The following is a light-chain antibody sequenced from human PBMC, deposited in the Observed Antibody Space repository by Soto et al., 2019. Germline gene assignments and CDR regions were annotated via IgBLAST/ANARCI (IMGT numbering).Light chain of an antibody. V-gene: IGLV2-11*01. Sequence: QSVLTQPASVSGSPGQSIAISCTGTNSDVGGYNYVSWYQHHPGKAPKLMIYEVTKRPSGVPDRFSGSKSGNTASLTISGLQAEDEADYYCCSYVGSYTSYVFGTGTKLTVL. CDR2: EVT. CDR1: NSDVGGYNY. CDR3: CSYVGSYTSYV. J-gene: IGLJ1*01.